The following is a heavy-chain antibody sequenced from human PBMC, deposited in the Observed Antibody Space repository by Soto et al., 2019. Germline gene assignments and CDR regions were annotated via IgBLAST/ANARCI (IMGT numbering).Heavy chain of an antibody. CDR3: ARGRGNDAFDI. D-gene: IGHD3-10*01. J-gene: IGHJ3*02. V-gene: IGHV4-39*07. Sequence: SETLSLTCTVSGGSISSSSYYWGWIRQPPGKGLEWIGSIYYSGSTYYNPSLKSRVTISVDTSKNQFSLKLSSVTAADTAVYYCARGRGNDAFDIWGQGTMVTVSS. CDR2: IYYSGST. CDR1: GGSISSSSYY.